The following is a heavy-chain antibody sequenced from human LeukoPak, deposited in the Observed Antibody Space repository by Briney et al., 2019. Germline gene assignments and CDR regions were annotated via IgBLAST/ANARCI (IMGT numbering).Heavy chain of an antibody. V-gene: IGHV1-18*01. Sequence: ASVKVSCKASGYTFTNYGLSWARQAPGQGLEWMGCISTYNGNTHYAQKVQGRVTMTTDTSTSTGYMEMRSLRSDDTAVYYCARGGVSNSWYRTPDYWGQGTLVTVSS. CDR2: ISTYNGNT. CDR1: GYTFTNYG. D-gene: IGHD6-13*01. J-gene: IGHJ4*02. CDR3: ARGGVSNSWYRTPDY.